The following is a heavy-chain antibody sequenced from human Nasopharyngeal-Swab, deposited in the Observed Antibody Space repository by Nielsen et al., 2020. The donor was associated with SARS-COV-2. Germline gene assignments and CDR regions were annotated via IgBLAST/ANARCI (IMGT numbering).Heavy chain of an antibody. V-gene: IGHV2-5*02. CDR1: GFSLTTSGVG. D-gene: IGHD3-10*01. CDR2: IYWDDDK. CDR3: NHYMVRGVYFDY. Sequence: SGPTLVKPTQTLTLTCTFSGFSLTTSGVGVGWIRQPPGKALEWLALIYWDDDKRYSPSLKNRLTITKDTSKNQVVLTMTNMDPVDTATYYCNHYMVRGVYFDYWGQGTLVTVSS. J-gene: IGHJ4*02.